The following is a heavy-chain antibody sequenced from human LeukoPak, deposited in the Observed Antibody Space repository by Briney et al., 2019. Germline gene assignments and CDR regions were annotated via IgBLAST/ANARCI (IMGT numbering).Heavy chain of an antibody. J-gene: IGHJ4*02. Sequence: PGGSLRLSCAASGFTFSSYGMHWVRQAPGKGLEWVAFIQYDGSNKYYADSVKGRFTISRDNSKHTLYLQMNRLRAEDTAVYYCSYSSSWYSLFDYWGQGTLVTVSS. CDR3: SYSSSWYSLFDY. CDR1: GFTFSSYG. CDR2: IQYDGSNK. V-gene: IGHV3-30*02. D-gene: IGHD6-13*01.